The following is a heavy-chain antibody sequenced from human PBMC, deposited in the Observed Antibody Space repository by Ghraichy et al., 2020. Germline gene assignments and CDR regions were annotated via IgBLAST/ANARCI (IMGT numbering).Heavy chain of an antibody. J-gene: IGHJ6*02. D-gene: IGHD4-11*01. V-gene: IGHV3-9*01. CDR3: AKGLGTVITEYGMDV. CDR2: INWNSGSI. Sequence: SLNISCAASGFTFDDYAMHWVRQAPGKGLEWVSGINWNSGSIDYADSVKGRFTISRDNSRNSLYLQMNSLRVEDTALYYCAKGLGTVITEYGMDVWGQGTTVTVSS. CDR1: GFTFDDYA.